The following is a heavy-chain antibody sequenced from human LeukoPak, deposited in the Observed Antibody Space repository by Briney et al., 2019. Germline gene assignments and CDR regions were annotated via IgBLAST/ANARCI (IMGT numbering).Heavy chain of an antibody. CDR1: GDSISSTSYY. CDR2: IYNSGTT. Sequence: MTSETLSLTCTVSGDSISSTSYYWDWIRQPPGKGLEWIGSIYNSGTTYYNPSLKSRVTISVDTSKNQFSLKVSSVTAADTAVYYRARETYYDILTGYYWFDPWGQGTLVTVSS. V-gene: IGHV4-39*02. J-gene: IGHJ5*02. D-gene: IGHD3-9*01. CDR3: ARETYYDILTGYYWFDP.